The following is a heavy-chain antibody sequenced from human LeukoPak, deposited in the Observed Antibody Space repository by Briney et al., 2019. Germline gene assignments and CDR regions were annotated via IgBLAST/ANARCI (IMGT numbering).Heavy chain of an antibody. CDR3: ARDLLDSSGYRNSPGAFDI. CDR1: GFTFSSYS. Sequence: GGSLRLXXXXSGFTFSSYSMNWVRQAPGKGLEWVSYISSSSSTIYYADSVKGRFTISRDNAKSSLYLQMNSLRAEDTAVYYCARDLLDSSGYRNSPGAFDIWGQGTMVTVSS. CDR2: ISSSSSTI. D-gene: IGHD3-22*01. J-gene: IGHJ3*02. V-gene: IGHV3-48*01.